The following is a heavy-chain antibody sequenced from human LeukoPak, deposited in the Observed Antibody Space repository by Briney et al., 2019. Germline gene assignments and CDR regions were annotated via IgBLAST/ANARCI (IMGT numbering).Heavy chain of an antibody. D-gene: IGHD3-3*01. CDR3: ARLLTYYDFWSGPRYNWFDP. V-gene: IGHV4-39*01. J-gene: IGHJ5*02. Sequence: PSETLSLTCTVSGGSVSSGSYYWGWIRQPPGKGLEWIGSIYYSGSTYYNPSLKSRVTISVDTSKNQFSLKLSSVTAADTAVYYCARLLTYYDFWSGPRYNWFDPWGQGTLVTVSS. CDR2: IYYSGST. CDR1: GGSVSSGSYY.